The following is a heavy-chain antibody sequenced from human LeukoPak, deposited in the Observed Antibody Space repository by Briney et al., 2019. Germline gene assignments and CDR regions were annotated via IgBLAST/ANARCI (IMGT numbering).Heavy chain of an antibody. D-gene: IGHD2-2*01. CDR3: ARGRCTSHCYRVGAPYYFDY. J-gene: IGHJ4*02. Sequence: SDTLSLTCTVSGGSISSSSYYWGWIRQPPGKGLEWIGSIYYSGSTYYNPSLKSRVTISVDTSKNQFSLKLSSVTAADTAVYYCARGRCTSHCYRVGAPYYFDYWGQGTLVTVSS. CDR1: GGSISSSSYY. V-gene: IGHV4-39*07. CDR2: IYYSGST.